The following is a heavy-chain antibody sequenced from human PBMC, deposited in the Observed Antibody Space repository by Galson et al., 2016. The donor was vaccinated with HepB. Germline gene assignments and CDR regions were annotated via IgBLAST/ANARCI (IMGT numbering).Heavy chain of an antibody. CDR1: GDSVSSNSAT. Sequence: CAISGDSVSSNSATWNWIRQSPSRGLEWLGRTYYRSKWYNDYALSVKSRITINPDTSKNQFSPQLSSVTPEDTAVYYCARVRSGYSGYANPYYYGMDVWGQGTTVTVSS. CDR2: TYYRSKWYN. J-gene: IGHJ6*02. CDR3: ARVRSGYSGYANPYYYGMDV. V-gene: IGHV6-1*01. D-gene: IGHD5-12*01.